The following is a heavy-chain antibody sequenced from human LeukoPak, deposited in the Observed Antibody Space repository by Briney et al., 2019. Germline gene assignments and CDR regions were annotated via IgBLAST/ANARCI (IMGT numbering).Heavy chain of an antibody. CDR2: INHSGST. Sequence: ASETLSLTCAVYGGSFSGYYWSWIRQPPGKGLEWIGEINHSGSTNYNPSLKSRVTISVDTSNNWFSLKLSSVTAADTAVYYCARRLTMVLPGEEYWGQGTLVTVSS. CDR1: GGSFSGYY. J-gene: IGHJ4*02. V-gene: IGHV4-34*01. CDR3: ARRLTMVLPGEEY. D-gene: IGHD3-10*01.